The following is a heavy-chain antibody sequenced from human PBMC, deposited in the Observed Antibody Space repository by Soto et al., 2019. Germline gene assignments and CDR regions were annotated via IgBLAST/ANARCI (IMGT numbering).Heavy chain of an antibody. CDR2: MYHSGST. D-gene: IGHD2-2*01. J-gene: IGHJ4*02. Sequence: SETLSLTCAVSGGSISSGGYSWSWIRQPPGKGLEWIGYMYHSGSTYYNPSLESRVTISIDRSKNQFSLKLSSVTAADTAAYYCARVPDYWGQGILVTVSS. CDR3: ARVPDY. V-gene: IGHV4-30-2*01. CDR1: GGSISSGGYS.